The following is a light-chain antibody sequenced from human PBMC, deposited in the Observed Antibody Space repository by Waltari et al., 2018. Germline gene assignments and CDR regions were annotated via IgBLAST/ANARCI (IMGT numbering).Light chain of an antibody. Sequence: DIQMTQSPSSLSASAGDRVTITCRASQSISSDLNWYKQKTGKAPKLLIYAASSLQSGVPSRFSGSGSGTDFTLTISSLLPEDFATYYCQQSYSTPPEWTFGQGTKVEIK. V-gene: IGKV1-39*01. CDR1: QSISSD. CDR2: AAS. CDR3: QQSYSTPPEWT. J-gene: IGKJ1*01.